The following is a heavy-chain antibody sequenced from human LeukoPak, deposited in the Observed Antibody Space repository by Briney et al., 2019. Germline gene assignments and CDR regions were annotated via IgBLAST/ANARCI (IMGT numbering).Heavy chain of an antibody. CDR1: GCTFSSYA. CDR3: ALAVAGSTFDI. Sequence: SVKVSCKASGCTFSSYAISWVRQAPGQGLEWMGRIIPIFGTANYAQKFQGRVTITTDESTSTAYMELSSLRSEDTAVYYCALAVAGSTFDIWGQGTMVTVSS. V-gene: IGHV1-69*05. J-gene: IGHJ3*02. D-gene: IGHD6-19*01. CDR2: IIPIFGTA.